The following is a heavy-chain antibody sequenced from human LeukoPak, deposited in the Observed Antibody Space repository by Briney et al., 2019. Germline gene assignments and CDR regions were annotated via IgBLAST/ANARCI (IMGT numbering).Heavy chain of an antibody. CDR3: AKSSGSYPYYFDY. J-gene: IGHJ4*02. CDR1: GFTFSSYA. CDR2: ISGSGGST. V-gene: IGHV3-23*01. D-gene: IGHD1-26*01. Sequence: YPAVSLRLSCAASGFTFSSYAMSWVRQGPGKGLEWVSAISGSGGSTYYADSVKGRFTISRDNSKNTLYLQMNSLRAEDTALYYCAKSSGSYPYYFDYWGQGTLVTVSS.